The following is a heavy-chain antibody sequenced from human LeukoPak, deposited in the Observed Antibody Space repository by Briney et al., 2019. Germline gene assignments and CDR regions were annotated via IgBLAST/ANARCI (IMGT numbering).Heavy chain of an antibody. CDR2: ISSSSSYI. V-gene: IGHV3-21*01. D-gene: IGHD1-26*01. J-gene: IGHJ4*02. CDR3: AKRYSGSSGLYNFDY. CDR1: GFTFSSYS. Sequence: PGGSLRLSCAASGFTFSSYSMNWVRQAPGKGLEWVSSISSSSSYIYYADSVKGRFTISRDNAKNSLYLRMNSLRAEDTAVYYCAKRYSGSSGLYNFDYWGQGTLVTVSS.